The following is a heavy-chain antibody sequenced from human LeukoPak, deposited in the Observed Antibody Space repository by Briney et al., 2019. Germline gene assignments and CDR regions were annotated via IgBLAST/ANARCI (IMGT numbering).Heavy chain of an antibody. CDR3: ARVYCSSTSCYDYYYYHMDV. D-gene: IGHD2-2*01. Sequence: SQTLSLTCAISGDSVSSNSAAWNWIRQSPSRGLEWLGRTYYRSKWYNDYAVSVKSRITINPDTSKNQFSLQLNSVTPEDTAVYYCARVYCSSTSCYDYYYYHMDVWGKGTTVTVSS. J-gene: IGHJ6*03. CDR1: GDSVSSNSAA. V-gene: IGHV6-1*01. CDR2: TYYRSKWYN.